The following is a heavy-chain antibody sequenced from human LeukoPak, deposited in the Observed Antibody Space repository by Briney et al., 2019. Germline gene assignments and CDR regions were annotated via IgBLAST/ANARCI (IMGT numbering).Heavy chain of an antibody. CDR3: ARVGGRYDSSGYYDYFDY. J-gene: IGHJ4*02. Sequence: GASVKVSCKASGYTFTGYYMHWVRQAPGQGLEWMGWINPNSGGTNYAQKFQGRVTMTRDTSISTAYMELSRLRSDDTAVYYCARVGGRYDSSGYYDYFDYWGQGTLVTVSS. CDR1: GYTFTGYY. D-gene: IGHD3-22*01. V-gene: IGHV1-2*02. CDR2: INPNSGGT.